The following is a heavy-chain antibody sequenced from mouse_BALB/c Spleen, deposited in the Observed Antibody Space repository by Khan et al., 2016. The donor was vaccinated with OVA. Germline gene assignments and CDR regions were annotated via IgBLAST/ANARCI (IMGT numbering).Heavy chain of an antibody. CDR3: TREWAAWFPY. J-gene: IGHJ3*01. CDR2: IYPGSDNT. V-gene: IGHV1-77*01. Sequence: VQLQESGAELARPGASVKLSCKASGYIFTDYNINWMRQRTGQGLEWIGEIYPGSDNTYYNERFKGKATLTVDKSSSTAYMHLSSLTSEDSAVYFCTREWAAWFPYGGQGTLVTVSA. CDR1: GYIFTDYN.